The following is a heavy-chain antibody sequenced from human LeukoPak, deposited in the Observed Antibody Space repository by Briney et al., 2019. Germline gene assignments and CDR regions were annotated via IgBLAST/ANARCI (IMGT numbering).Heavy chain of an antibody. Sequence: PGGSLRLSCAASGFTFSSYWMHWVRQAPGKGLVWVSRVNSDGSSASYADSVKGRFTISRDNAKNTLSLQMNSLRAEDTAVYYCAELGITVIGGVWGKGTTVTISS. J-gene: IGHJ6*04. CDR2: VNSDGSSA. D-gene: IGHD3-10*02. CDR1: GFTFSSYW. V-gene: IGHV3-74*01. CDR3: AELGITVIGGV.